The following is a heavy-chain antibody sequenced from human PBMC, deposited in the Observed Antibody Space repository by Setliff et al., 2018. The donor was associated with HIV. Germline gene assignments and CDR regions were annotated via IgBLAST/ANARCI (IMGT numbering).Heavy chain of an antibody. J-gene: IGHJ4*02. CDR1: GYTFTSHD. Sequence: ASVKVSCKTSGYTFTSHDINWVRQAPGQGLEWMGWMSPNSGNTGYTQKFEGRVTFTRDASINTAYLELHSLTSDDTAVYYCARGGTLFYWGQGTLVTVSS. CDR2: MSPNSGNT. CDR3: ARGGTLFY. D-gene: IGHD1-1*01. V-gene: IGHV1-8*02.